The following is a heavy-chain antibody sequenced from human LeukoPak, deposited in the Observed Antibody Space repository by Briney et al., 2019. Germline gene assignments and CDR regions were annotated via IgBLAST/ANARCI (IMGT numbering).Heavy chain of an antibody. CDR2: IYTSGST. J-gene: IGHJ5*02. Sequence: SETLSLTCTVSGGSISSYYWSWSRQPAGKGLEWIGRIYTSGSTNYNPSLKSRVTISVDKSKNQFSLKLSSVTAADTAVYYCARATMIVGWFDPWGQGTLVTVSS. CDR1: GGSISSYY. V-gene: IGHV4-4*07. D-gene: IGHD3-22*01. CDR3: ARATMIVGWFDP.